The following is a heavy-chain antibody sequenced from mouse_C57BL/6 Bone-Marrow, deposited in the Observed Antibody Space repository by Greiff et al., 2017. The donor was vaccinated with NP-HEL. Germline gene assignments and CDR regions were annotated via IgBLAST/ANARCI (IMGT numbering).Heavy chain of an antibody. CDR3: TGRATEDY. J-gene: IGHJ2*01. Sequence: EVKLMESGGGLVQPGGSMKLSCVASGFTFSNYWMNWVRQSPEKGLEWVAQIRLKSDNYATHYAESVKGRFTISRDDSKSSVYLQMNNLRAEDTGIYYCTGRATEDYWGQGTTLTVSS. CDR2: IRLKSDNYAT. CDR1: GFTFSNYW. D-gene: IGHD3-1*01. V-gene: IGHV6-3*01.